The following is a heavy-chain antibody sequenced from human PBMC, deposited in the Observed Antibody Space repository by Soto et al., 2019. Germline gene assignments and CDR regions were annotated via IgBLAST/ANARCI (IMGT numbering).Heavy chain of an antibody. V-gene: IGHV3-7*03. J-gene: IGHJ3*02. CDR1: GFTFSTYW. Sequence: PGGSLRLSCAASGFTFSTYWMTWVRQAPGKGLEWVANIRRDGSEKNYADSVKGRFTISRDNAKSSLYLQMSSLRADDTAVYYCAKDESPVYHSGSKVYYYDAFDIWGQGTMVTVSS. D-gene: IGHD3-22*01. CDR2: IRRDGSEK. CDR3: AKDESPVYHSGSKVYYYDAFDI.